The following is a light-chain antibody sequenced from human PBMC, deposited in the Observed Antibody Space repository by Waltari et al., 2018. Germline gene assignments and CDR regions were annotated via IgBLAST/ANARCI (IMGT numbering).Light chain of an antibody. V-gene: IGKV3-20*01. J-gene: IGKJ1*01. Sequence: EIVLTQSPGTLSLSPGERATLSCRACPSVGRTVAWYQQRPGKAPRLLMYGASSRAAIIPDRFAGSGSGTDFSLTINRLEPEDFAVYYCQHYLRLPVEVGQGTKVEIK. CDR2: GAS. CDR1: PSVGRTV. CDR3: QHYLRLPVE.